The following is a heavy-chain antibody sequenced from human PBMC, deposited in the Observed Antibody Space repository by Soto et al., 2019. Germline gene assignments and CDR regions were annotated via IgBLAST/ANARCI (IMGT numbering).Heavy chain of an antibody. CDR3: ASDTWFYGDSSFVLDGSY. Sequence: QVQLVESGGGVVQPGRSLRLSCAASGFTFSSYAMHWVRQAPGKGLEWVAVISYDGSNKYYADSVKGRFTISRDNSKNTLYLQMNSLRAEDTAVYYCASDTWFYGDSSFVLDGSYRGQGTLVTVSS. CDR2: ISYDGSNK. J-gene: IGHJ4*02. V-gene: IGHV3-30-3*01. CDR1: GFTFSSYA. D-gene: IGHD4-17*01.